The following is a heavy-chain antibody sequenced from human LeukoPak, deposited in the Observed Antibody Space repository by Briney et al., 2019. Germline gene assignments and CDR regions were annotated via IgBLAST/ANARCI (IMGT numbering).Heavy chain of an antibody. Sequence: SVKVSCKASGYTFTSFDINWVRQATGQGLEWMGWMNYNSGNTGYAQKFQGRVIMTRNISISTAYMELSSLRSEDSAVYYCARVKYNWNDIFENWFDPWGQGTLVTVSS. V-gene: IGHV1-8*01. D-gene: IGHD1-1*01. CDR2: MNYNSGNT. CDR3: ARVKYNWNDIFENWFDP. CDR1: GYTFTSFD. J-gene: IGHJ5*02.